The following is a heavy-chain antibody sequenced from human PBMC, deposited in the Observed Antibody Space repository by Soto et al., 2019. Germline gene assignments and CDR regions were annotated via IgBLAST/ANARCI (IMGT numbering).Heavy chain of an antibody. Sequence: PGGFLRLSWAASGFTFSSHAMSWVRQAQGKGLEWVSAISGSGGSTYYADSVKGRFTISRDNSKNTLYLQMNGLRAEDTAVYYCAKVGLLWFGELFLGGHNDVFDIWGQGTMVTVSS. V-gene: IGHV3-23*01. CDR3: AKVGLLWFGELFLGGHNDVFDI. CDR1: GFTFSSHA. D-gene: IGHD3-10*01. J-gene: IGHJ3*02. CDR2: ISGSGGST.